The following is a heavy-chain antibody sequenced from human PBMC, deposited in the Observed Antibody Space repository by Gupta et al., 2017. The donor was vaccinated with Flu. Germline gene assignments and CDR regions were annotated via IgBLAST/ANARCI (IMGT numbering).Heavy chain of an antibody. CDR1: GFTFRSYG. J-gene: IGHJ6*02. CDR3: ARESEGVTIFGVAMTEYGMDV. V-gene: IGHV3-33*01. D-gene: IGHD3-3*01. Sequence: VQLVESGGGVVQPGRVLGISCGAAGFTFRSYGLPLVRQAPGKGLEWVAVIWYDGSNKYYADSVKGRFTISRDNSKNTLYLQMNSLRAEDTAVYYCARESEGVTIFGVAMTEYGMDVWGQGTTVTVSS. CDR2: IWYDGSNK.